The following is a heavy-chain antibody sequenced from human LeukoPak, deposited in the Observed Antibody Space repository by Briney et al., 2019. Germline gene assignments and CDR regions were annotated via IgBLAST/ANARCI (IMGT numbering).Heavy chain of an antibody. V-gene: IGHV4-39*01. Sequence: SETLSLTCTVSGDSISSNSYYWVWIRQPPGKGLEWIGSINYSGNTYYSSSLKSRVTISVDTSKNQFSLKLSSVTAADTAVYSCARLVTSSTDGNYFDYWGQGTLVTVSS. CDR3: ARLVTSSTDGNYFDY. CDR1: GDSISSNSYY. CDR2: INYSGNT. J-gene: IGHJ4*02. D-gene: IGHD2-2*01.